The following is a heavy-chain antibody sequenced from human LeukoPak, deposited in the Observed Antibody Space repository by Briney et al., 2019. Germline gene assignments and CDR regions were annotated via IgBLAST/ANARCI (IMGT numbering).Heavy chain of an antibody. CDR3: AREFGGSASGAGY. V-gene: IGHV3-23*01. CDR2: ISGSGGST. D-gene: IGHD3-10*01. Sequence: GGSLSLSCAASGFTFSSYAMSWVRQAPGKGLEWVSAISGSGGSTYYADSVKGRFTVSRDNAKNSLYLQMNSLRAEDTAVYYCAREFGGSASGAGYWGQGTLVTVSS. J-gene: IGHJ4*02. CDR1: GFTFSSYA.